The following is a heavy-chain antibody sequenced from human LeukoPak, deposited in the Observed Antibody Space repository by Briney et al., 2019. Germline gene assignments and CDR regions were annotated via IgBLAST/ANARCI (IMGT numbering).Heavy chain of an antibody. Sequence: GGSLRLSCAASGFTFSSYGMHWVRQAPGKGLEWVAVISYDGSNKYYADSVKGRFTISRDNSKNTLYLQMNSLRAEDTAMYYCAKRASIAVAGTMRNFHGMDVWGQGTTVTVSS. CDR3: AKRASIAVAGTMRNFHGMDV. CDR2: ISYDGSNK. CDR1: GFTFSSYG. D-gene: IGHD6-19*01. J-gene: IGHJ6*02. V-gene: IGHV3-30*18.